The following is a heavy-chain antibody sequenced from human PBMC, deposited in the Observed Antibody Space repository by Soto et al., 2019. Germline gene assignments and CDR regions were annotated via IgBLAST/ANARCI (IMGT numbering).Heavy chain of an antibody. Sequence: SETLSLTCTVSGGSISSYYWSWIRQPPGKGLEWIGYIYYSGSTNYNPSLKSRVTISVDTSKNQFSLKLSSVTAADTAVYYCARRYTSCSAPWGQGPLVPVSS. V-gene: IGHV4-59*01. CDR2: IYYSGST. CDR3: ARRYTSCSAP. CDR1: GGSISSYY. D-gene: IGHD3-16*02. J-gene: IGHJ5*02.